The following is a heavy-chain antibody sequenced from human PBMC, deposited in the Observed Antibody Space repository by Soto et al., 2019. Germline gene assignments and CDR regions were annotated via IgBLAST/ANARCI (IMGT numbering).Heavy chain of an antibody. V-gene: IGHV3-73*01. D-gene: IGHD2-15*01. CDR1: GFTFSGSA. J-gene: IGHJ6*02. Sequence: PGGSLRLSCAASGFTFSGSAMHWVRQASGKGLEWVGRIRSKANSYATAYAASVKGRFTISRDDSKNTAYLQMNSLKTEDTAVYYCTTVVRYYYGMDVWGQGTTVTVSS. CDR2: IRSKANSYAT. CDR3: TTVVRYYYGMDV.